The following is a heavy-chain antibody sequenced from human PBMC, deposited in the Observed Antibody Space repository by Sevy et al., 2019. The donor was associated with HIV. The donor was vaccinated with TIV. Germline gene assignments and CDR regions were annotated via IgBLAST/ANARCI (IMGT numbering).Heavy chain of an antibody. CDR2: ISYDGNK. CDR3: AGAGRLRLGELSAGPDY. D-gene: IGHD3-16*02. CDR1: GFNFNTYG. Sequence: GGSLRLSCTASGFNFNTYGMHWVRQAPGKGLEWLAIISYDGNKYYADSVEGRFTISRDNSRNTLYLEMNSLKSEDTAVFDGAGAGRLRLGELSAGPDYWGPGTLVTVSS. J-gene: IGHJ4*02. V-gene: IGHV3-30*03.